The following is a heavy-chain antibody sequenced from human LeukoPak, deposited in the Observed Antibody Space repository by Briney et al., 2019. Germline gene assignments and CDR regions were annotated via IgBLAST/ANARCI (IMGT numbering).Heavy chain of an antibody. CDR3: ARVRSSSWYAPFDY. CDR1: GYTFTGYY. Sequence: ASVKVSCKASGYTFTGYYMHWVRQAPGQGLEWMGWINPNSVGTNYAQKFQGRVTMTRDTSISTAYMELSRLRSDDTAVYYCARVRSSSWYAPFDYWGQETLVTVSS. D-gene: IGHD6-13*01. CDR2: INPNSVGT. J-gene: IGHJ4*02. V-gene: IGHV1-2*02.